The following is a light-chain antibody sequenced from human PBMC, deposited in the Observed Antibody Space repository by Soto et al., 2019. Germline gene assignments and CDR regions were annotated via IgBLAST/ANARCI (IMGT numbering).Light chain of an antibody. CDR1: NSDVGGYER. V-gene: IGLV2-14*03. CDR3: TSYTSSRLYV. CDR2: DVT. J-gene: IGLJ1*01. Sequence: ALTQPASVSGSPGQSITMSCTGTNSDVGGYERVSWYQHHPGRAPKLMIYDVTNRPSGVSGRFSGSKFGNTASLTISGLRADDEADYYCTSYTSSRLYVFGTGTKVTVL.